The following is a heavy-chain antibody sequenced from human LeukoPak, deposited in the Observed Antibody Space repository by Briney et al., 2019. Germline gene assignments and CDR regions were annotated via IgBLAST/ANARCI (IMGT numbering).Heavy chain of an antibody. CDR1: GFSFSSYS. D-gene: IGHD2-8*01. Sequence: GGSLRLSCAASGFSFSSYSMNWVRQAPGKGLEWVSSITSSSSYIYYADSVKGRFTISRDNAKDSLYLQMNSLRAEDTAVYYCTSGTYINGVCYTRGQGTLVTVSS. CDR2: ITSSSSYI. J-gene: IGHJ4*02. CDR3: TSGTYINGVCYT. V-gene: IGHV3-21*01.